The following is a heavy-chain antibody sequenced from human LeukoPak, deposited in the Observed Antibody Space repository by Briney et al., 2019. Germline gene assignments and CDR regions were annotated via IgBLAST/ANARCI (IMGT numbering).Heavy chain of an antibody. D-gene: IGHD2-21*02. Sequence: GGSLRLSCADSGFTFSSYSMNWVRQAPGKGLEWVSVIYSGGSTYYADSVKGRFTISRDNSKNTLYLQMNSLRAEDTAVYYCARVRAYCGGDCYSGYYYYGMDVWGQGTTVTVSS. CDR2: IYSGGST. V-gene: IGHV3-53*01. CDR1: GFTFSSYS. CDR3: ARVRAYCGGDCYSGYYYYGMDV. J-gene: IGHJ6*02.